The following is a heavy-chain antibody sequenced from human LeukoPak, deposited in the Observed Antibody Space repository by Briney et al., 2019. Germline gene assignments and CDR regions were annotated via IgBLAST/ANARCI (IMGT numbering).Heavy chain of an antibody. CDR3: AKRRMVRGVVPDAFDI. Sequence: GGSLRLSCAASGFTFSSYAMSWVRQAPGKGLEWVSAISGSGGSTYYADSVKGRFTISRDNSKNTLYLQMNSLRAGDTAVYYCAKRRMVRGVVPDAFDIWGQGTMVTVSS. CDR1: GFTFSSYA. V-gene: IGHV3-23*01. D-gene: IGHD3-10*01. J-gene: IGHJ3*02. CDR2: ISGSGGST.